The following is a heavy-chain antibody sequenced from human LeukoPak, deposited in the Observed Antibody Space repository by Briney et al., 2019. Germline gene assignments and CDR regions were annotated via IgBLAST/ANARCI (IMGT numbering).Heavy chain of an antibody. D-gene: IGHD3-22*01. V-gene: IGHV1-2*02. CDR2: IKPNSGDT. J-gene: IGHJ4*02. CDR3: ARGDYYDSSGFYLVSNWPLDY. Sequence: ASVKVSCKASGYTFTGYYMHWVRQAPGQGLEWMGWIKPNSGDTNYAQRFHGRVTLTRDTSITTAYMELSRLTSDDTAMYFCARGDYYDSSGFYLVSNWPLDYWGQGTLVTVSS. CDR1: GYTFTGYY.